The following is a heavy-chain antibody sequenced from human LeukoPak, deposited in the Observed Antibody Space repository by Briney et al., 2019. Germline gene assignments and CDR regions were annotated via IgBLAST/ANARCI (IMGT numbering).Heavy chain of an antibody. CDR1: GASVISGAYY. D-gene: IGHD6-19*01. Sequence: PSETLSLTCTVSGASVISGAYYWSWLRQRPGKGLEWIGYISYSGSSYYNPSLKSRLTISLDTSKNQFSLKLTSMTAADTAVYFCARIQQWLGFDSWGQGTLVTVSS. CDR2: ISYSGSS. V-gene: IGHV4-31*03. J-gene: IGHJ4*02. CDR3: ARIQQWLGFDS.